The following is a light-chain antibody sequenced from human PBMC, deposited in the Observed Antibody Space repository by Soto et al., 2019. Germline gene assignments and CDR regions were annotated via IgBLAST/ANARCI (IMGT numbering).Light chain of an antibody. CDR1: QSVSSY. Sequence: EIVLTQSPGTLSLSPGERARLSCRASQSVSSYLAWYQHKPGQAPRLLVYDASNRATGIPARFSGSGSGTDFTLTISSLEPEAFAVYYCQQRSNWPPLITFGQGTRLEI. V-gene: IGKV3-11*01. CDR2: DAS. CDR3: QQRSNWPPLIT. J-gene: IGKJ5*01.